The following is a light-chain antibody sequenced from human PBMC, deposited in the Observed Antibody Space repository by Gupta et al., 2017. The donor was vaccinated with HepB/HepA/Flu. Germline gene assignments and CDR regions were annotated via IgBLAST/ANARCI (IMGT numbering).Light chain of an antibody. CDR2: DGS. J-gene: IGKJ3*01. CDR1: QDVGNF. V-gene: IGKV1-33*01. Sequence: EIQMTQSPSAVSAPVGDRVTITCQASQDVGNFLNWFQQKPGKGPKLLIHDGSNLEVGVSSRFSGSCSGTHFTVRVGGLQPDDVGAYYCLRYNSLPFTFGPGTRMDIK. CDR3: LRYNSLPFT.